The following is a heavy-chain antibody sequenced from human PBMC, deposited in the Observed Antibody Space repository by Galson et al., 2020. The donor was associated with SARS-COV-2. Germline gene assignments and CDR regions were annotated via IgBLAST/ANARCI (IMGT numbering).Heavy chain of an antibody. J-gene: IGHJ5*02. CDR3: ARDKFPSYTIRNDDNCFGP. CDR1: GYTFTGNY. CDR2: INPNSGGT. Sequence: GESLKISCQASGYTFTGNYIHWVRQAPGQGLEWMGWINPNSGGTNYAQKFQGRVTMTRDTSISTAYMELSRLRFDDTAIYYCARDKFPSYTIRNDDNCFGPWGQGTLVTVSS. V-gene: IGHV1-2*02. D-gene: IGHD2-2*02.